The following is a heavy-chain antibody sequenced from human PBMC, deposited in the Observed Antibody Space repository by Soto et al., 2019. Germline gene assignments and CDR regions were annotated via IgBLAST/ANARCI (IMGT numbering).Heavy chain of an antibody. J-gene: IGHJ5*02. CDR3: ARGPRLGERGYSYGWLRFDP. D-gene: IGHD5-18*01. V-gene: IGHV4-34*01. Sequence: PSETLALTCAVYGGSFIGYYWSWIRRPPGKGLEWIGEINHSGSTNYNPSLKSRVTISVDTSKNQFSLKLSSVTAADTAVYYCARGPRLGERGYSYGWLRFDPWGQGTLVTVSS. CDR1: GGSFIGYY. CDR2: INHSGST.